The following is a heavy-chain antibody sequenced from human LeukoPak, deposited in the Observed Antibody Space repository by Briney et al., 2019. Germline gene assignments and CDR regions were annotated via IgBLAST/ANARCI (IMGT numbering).Heavy chain of an antibody. D-gene: IGHD3-22*01. CDR2: ISDSGGGT. Sequence: GGSLRLSCAVSGITLSNYGMSWVPQAPGKGLEWVAGISDSGGGTNYADSVKGRFTISKDNPKNTLYLQMNSLRAEDTAVYFCAKRGVVIRVILVGFHKEAYYFDSWGQGALVTVSS. J-gene: IGHJ4*02. CDR3: AKRGVVIRVILVGFHKEAYYFDS. CDR1: GITLSNYG. V-gene: IGHV3-23*01.